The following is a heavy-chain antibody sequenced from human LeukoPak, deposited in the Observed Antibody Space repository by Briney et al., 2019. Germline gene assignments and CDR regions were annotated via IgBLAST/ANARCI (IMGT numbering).Heavy chain of an antibody. CDR3: ARGKGVVLWYFDL. CDR2: IYYSGST. V-gene: IGHV4-59*01. J-gene: IGHJ2*01. Sequence: SETLSLTCTVSGGSISSYYWSWIRQPPGKGLEWIGYIYYSGSTNYNPSLKSRVTISVDTSKNQFSLKLSSVTAADTAVYYCARGKGVVLWYFDLWGRGTLVTVSS. D-gene: IGHD6-6*01. CDR1: GGSISSYY.